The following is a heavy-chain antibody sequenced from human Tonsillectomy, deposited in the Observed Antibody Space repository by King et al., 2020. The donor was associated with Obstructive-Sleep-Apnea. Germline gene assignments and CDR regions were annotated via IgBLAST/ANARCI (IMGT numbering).Heavy chain of an antibody. D-gene: IGHD3-22*01. Sequence: VQLVESGAEVKKPGASVKVSCKASGYTFTSYDINWVRQATGQGLEWMGWMNPHSGNTGCAQKFQGRVTMTRNTSISTAYMELSSLRSEDTAVYYCARPFNPYYCDSRDWFDPWGQGTLVTVSS. V-gene: IGHV1-8*01. CDR3: ARPFNPYYCDSRDWFDP. CDR1: GYTFTSYD. CDR2: MNPHSGNT. J-gene: IGHJ5*02.